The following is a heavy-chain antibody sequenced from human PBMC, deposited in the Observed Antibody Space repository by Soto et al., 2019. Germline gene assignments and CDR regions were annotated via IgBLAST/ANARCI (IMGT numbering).Heavy chain of an antibody. CDR2: IYYSGST. V-gene: IGHV4-59*01. J-gene: IGHJ6*03. D-gene: IGHD6-6*01. CDR3: ARDRRGGSIAAHYYYYYMDV. CDR1: GGSISSYY. Sequence: SETLSLTCTVSGGSISSYYWSWIRQPPGKGLEWIGYIYYSGSTNYNPSLKSRVTISVDTSKNQFSRKLSSVTAADTAVYYCARDRRGGSIAAHYYYYYMDVWGKGTTVTVSS.